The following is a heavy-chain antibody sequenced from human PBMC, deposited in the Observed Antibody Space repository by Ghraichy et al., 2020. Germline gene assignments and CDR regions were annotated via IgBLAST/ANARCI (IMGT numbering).Heavy chain of an antibody. Sequence: LSLTCAASGFTFSSYPMNWVRQAPGKGLEWVSTLSGSGGATYYADSVKGRFTIPRDNSKNTLYLQMNSLRAEDTALYYCAKALDTSVYYEGQWGQGTLVTVSS. V-gene: IGHV3-23*01. CDR1: GFTFSSYP. CDR2: LSGSGGAT. CDR3: AKALDTSVYYEGQ. J-gene: IGHJ4*02. D-gene: IGHD5/OR15-5a*01.